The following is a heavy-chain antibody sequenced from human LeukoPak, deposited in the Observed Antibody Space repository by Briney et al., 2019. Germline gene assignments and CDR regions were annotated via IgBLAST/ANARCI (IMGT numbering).Heavy chain of an antibody. V-gene: IGHV3-15*01. CDR3: TTGLTYYYDSSGYYPIDY. CDR2: IKSKTDGRTT. CDR1: GFTFSNAW. D-gene: IGHD3-22*01. Sequence: PGGSLRLSCAASGFTFSNAWMSWVRQAPGKGLEWVGRIKSKTDGRTTDYAAPVKGRFTISRDDSKNTLYLQMNSLKTEDTAVYYCTTGLTYYYDSSGYYPIDYWGQGTLVTVSS. J-gene: IGHJ4*02.